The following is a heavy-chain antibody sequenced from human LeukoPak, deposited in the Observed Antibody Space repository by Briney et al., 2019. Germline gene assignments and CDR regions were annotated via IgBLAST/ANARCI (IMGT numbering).Heavy chain of an antibody. V-gene: IGHV3-64*01. D-gene: IGHD3-22*01. Sequence: GGSLRLSCAASGFTFSSYTMHWVRQAPGKGLEYVSAISMNGGSTYYANSVKGRFTISRDNSKNTLYLQMGSLRPEDMAVYYCASTYYYDNSGYYCDYWGQGTLVTVSS. CDR1: GFTFSSYT. J-gene: IGHJ4*02. CDR2: ISMNGGST. CDR3: ASTYYYDNSGYYCDY.